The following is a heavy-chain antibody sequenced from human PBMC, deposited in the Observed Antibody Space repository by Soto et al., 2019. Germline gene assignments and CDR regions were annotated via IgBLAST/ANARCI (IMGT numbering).Heavy chain of an antibody. Sequence: QVQLVQSGAEVKKPGASVKVSCKASGYTFTGYYMHWVRQAPGQGLEWMGWINPNSGGTNYAQKFQGRVTMTRDTSISTAYMEVSRLRSDDTAVYHCARALYFGGIAARVVDYWGRGSLVTVSS. CDR1: GYTFTGYY. CDR3: ARALYFGGIAARVVDY. CDR2: INPNSGGT. D-gene: IGHD6-6*01. J-gene: IGHJ4*02. V-gene: IGHV1-2*02.